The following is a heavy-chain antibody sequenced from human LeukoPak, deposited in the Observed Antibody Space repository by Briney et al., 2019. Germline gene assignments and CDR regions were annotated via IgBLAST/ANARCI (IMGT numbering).Heavy chain of an antibody. Sequence: GGSLRLSCAASGFTFSSYAMHWVRQAPGKGLEWVAVISYDGSNKYYADSVKGRFTISRDNSRNTLYLQMNSLRAEDTAVYYCARVGYSYGLAPLDYWGQGTLVTVSS. J-gene: IGHJ4*02. CDR2: ISYDGSNK. CDR3: ARVGYSYGLAPLDY. D-gene: IGHD5-18*01. V-gene: IGHV3-30*04. CDR1: GFTFSSYA.